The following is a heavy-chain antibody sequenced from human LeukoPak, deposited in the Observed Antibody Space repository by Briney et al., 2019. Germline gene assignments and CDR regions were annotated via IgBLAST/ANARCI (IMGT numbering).Heavy chain of an antibody. D-gene: IGHD3-10*01. J-gene: IGHJ4*02. V-gene: IGHV3-7*01. CDR3: ARYGSGSYYNGLFDY. CDR1: GFTFSSYW. CDR2: IKQDGSGK. Sequence: PGGSLRLSCAASGFTFSSYWMSWVRQAPGKGLEWVANIKQDGSGKYYVDSVKGRFTISRDNAKNSLYMQMNSLRAEDTAVYYCARYGSGSYYNGLFDYWGQGTLVTVSS.